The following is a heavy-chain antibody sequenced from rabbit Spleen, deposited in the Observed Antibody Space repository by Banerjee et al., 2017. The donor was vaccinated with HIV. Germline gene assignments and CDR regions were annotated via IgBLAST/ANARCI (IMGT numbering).Heavy chain of an antibody. CDR2: IDADSGDT. CDR1: GFTISSSGR. D-gene: IGHD4-1*01. V-gene: IGHV1S40*01. Sequence: QSLEESGGDMVKPGASLTLTCTASGFTISSSGRIWWARQAPGKGLEWIACIDADSGDTGYASWAKGRFTISKTSSTTVTLQMTSLTAADTATYFCASGSGGIYKLWGPGTLVTVS. J-gene: IGHJ4*01. CDR3: ASGSGGIYKL.